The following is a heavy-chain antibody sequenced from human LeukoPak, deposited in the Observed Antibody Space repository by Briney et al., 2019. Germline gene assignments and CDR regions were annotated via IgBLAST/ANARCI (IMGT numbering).Heavy chain of an antibody. D-gene: IGHD5-24*01. CDR2: IYPGDSDT. CDR3: ARHVQRWLQWGQPYFDY. V-gene: IGHV5-51*01. Sequence: GESLKISCKGSGCNFTNFWIGWVRQMPGKGLEWMGIIYPGDSDTRYSPSFQGQVTISADKSLRSAYVQWSSLKASDTAMYYCARHVQRWLQWGQPYFDYWGQGTLVTVSS. CDR1: GCNFTNFW. J-gene: IGHJ4*02.